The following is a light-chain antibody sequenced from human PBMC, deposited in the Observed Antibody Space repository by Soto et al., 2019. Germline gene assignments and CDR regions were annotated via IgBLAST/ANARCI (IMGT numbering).Light chain of an antibody. J-gene: IGKJ4*01. CDR2: GAS. CDR3: QQYGSSPLT. Sequence: EIVLTQSPGTVSLSPGERATLSCRASQSVSSSSLAWYQQKPGQAPRLLIYGASSRATGIPDRFSGSGSGTDFTLTISRLEPEDFAVYYCQQYGSSPLTFGGGTKVDI. CDR1: QSVSSSS. V-gene: IGKV3-20*01.